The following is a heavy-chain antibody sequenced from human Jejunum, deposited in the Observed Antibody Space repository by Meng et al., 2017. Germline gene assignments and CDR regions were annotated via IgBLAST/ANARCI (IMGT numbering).Heavy chain of an antibody. J-gene: IGHJ4*02. Sequence: VQLVESGGGLGEPGGSRGLSCTASVLGFSDAWMSWVRQAPGTGLEWVGRIERNADGTTTDYAAPVGGRFTVSRDDSSNTLYLQMDNLKTEDTGVYYCITGFGDNWGQGTLGTVSS. CDR1: VLGFSDAW. CDR2: IERNADGTTT. CDR3: ITGFGDN. D-gene: IGHD3-10*01. V-gene: IGHV3-15*04.